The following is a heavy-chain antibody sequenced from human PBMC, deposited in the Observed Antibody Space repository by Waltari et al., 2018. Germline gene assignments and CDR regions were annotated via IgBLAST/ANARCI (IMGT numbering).Heavy chain of an antibody. Sequence: QVQLVQSGAEVKKPGSSVKVSCKASGGTFSSYAISWVRQAPGQGLEWMGRISPCRGIANYAQKFKGRVTITADKSTSTAYMELSSLRSEDTAVYYCARDQCSGGSCYRTNYYYGMDVWGQGTTVTVSS. CDR3: ARDQCSGGSCYRTNYYYGMDV. CDR2: ISPCRGIA. J-gene: IGHJ6*02. D-gene: IGHD2-15*01. V-gene: IGHV1-69*04. CDR1: GGTFSSYA.